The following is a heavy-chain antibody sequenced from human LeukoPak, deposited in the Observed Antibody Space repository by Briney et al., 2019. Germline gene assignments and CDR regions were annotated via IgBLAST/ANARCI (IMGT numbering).Heavy chain of an antibody. J-gene: IGHJ4*02. D-gene: IGHD6-19*01. V-gene: IGHV3-23*01. CDR1: GFTFSSYG. CDR3: AKDRPIFTVAETYFDY. CDR2: ISGSGGST. Sequence: QPGGSLRLSCAASGFTFSSYGMSWVRQAPGKGLEWVSAISGSGGSTYYADSVKGRFTISRDNSKNTLYLQMNSLRAEDTAVYYCAKDRPIFTVAETYFDYWGQGTLVTVSS.